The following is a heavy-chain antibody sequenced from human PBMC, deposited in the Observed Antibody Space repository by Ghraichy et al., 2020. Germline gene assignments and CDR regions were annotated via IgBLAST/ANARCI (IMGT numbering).Heavy chain of an antibody. Sequence: ESLNISCAVYGGSFSGYYWSWIRQPPGKGLEWIGEINHSGSTNYNPSLKSRVTISVDTSKNQFSLKLSSVTAADTAVYYCAREGLSYRSNNWFDPWGQGTLVTVSS. J-gene: IGHJ5*02. CDR3: AREGLSYRSNNWFDP. V-gene: IGHV4-34*01. CDR1: GGSFSGYY. D-gene: IGHD1-26*01. CDR2: INHSGST.